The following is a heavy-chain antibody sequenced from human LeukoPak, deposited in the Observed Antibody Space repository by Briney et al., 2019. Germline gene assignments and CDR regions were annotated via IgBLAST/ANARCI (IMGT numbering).Heavy chain of an antibody. D-gene: IGHD3-10*01. V-gene: IGHV4-34*01. Sequence: SETLSLTCAVYGGSFSGNYWSWIRQPPGKGLEWIGEINHSGSTNYNPSLKSRVTISVDTSKNQFPLKLSSVTAADTAVYYCASISRADYWGQGTLVTVSS. CDR2: INHSGST. CDR1: GGSFSGNY. J-gene: IGHJ4*02. CDR3: ASISRADY.